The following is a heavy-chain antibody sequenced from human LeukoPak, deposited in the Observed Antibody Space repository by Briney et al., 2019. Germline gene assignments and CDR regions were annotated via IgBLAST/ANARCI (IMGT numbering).Heavy chain of an antibody. Sequence: GGSLRLSCAASGFTFSTFAMNWVRQAPGKGLEWVSYISSSGSTIYYADSVKGRFTISRDNAKNSLYLQMNSLRAEDTAVYYCASLEGYNYYYYYMDVWGKGTTVTVSS. V-gene: IGHV3-48*04. CDR2: ISSSGSTI. CDR1: GFTFSTFA. D-gene: IGHD5-18*01. J-gene: IGHJ6*03. CDR3: ASLEGYNYYYYYMDV.